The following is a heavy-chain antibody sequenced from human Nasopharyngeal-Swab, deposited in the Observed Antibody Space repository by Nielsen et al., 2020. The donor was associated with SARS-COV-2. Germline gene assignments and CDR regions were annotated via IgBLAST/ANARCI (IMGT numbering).Heavy chain of an antibody. CDR1: GYIFNHHF. CDR2: INPSGTNT. D-gene: IGHD5-24*01. V-gene: IGHV1-46*02. J-gene: IGHJ4*02. CDR3: ARAAIDQHFDL. Sequence: ASVTVSCKAPGYIFNHHFIHWVRQAPAQGLEWMGIINPSGTNTTHAQRFQGRVTMTRDTSTSTVHMELSSLRSGDTAVYYCARAAIDQHFDLWGPGTLVTVS.